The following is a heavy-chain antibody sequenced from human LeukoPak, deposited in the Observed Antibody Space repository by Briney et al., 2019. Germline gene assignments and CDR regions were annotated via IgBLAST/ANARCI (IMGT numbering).Heavy chain of an antibody. V-gene: IGHV4-34*01. CDR2: INHSGST. CDR1: GGSFSGYY. D-gene: IGHD2-2*01. J-gene: IGHJ4*02. Sequence: PTETLSLTCAVYGGSFSGYYWSWIRQPPGKGLEWIGEINHSGSTNYNPSLKSRVTISVDTSKNQFSLKLSSVTAADTAVYYCARGFRQLLRRGYYFDYWGQGTLVTVSS. CDR3: ARGFRQLLRRGYYFDY.